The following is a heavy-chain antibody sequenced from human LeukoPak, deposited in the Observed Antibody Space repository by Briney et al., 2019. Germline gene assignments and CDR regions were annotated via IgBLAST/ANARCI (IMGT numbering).Heavy chain of an antibody. J-gene: IGHJ4*02. CDR2: IIPIFGTA. CDR1: GGTFSSYA. CDR3: ARDLNGDYRFDY. V-gene: IGHV1-69*13. D-gene: IGHD4-17*01. Sequence: WASVNVSCKASGGTFSSYAISWVRQAPGQGLEWMGGIIPIFGTANYAQKFQGRVTITADESTSTAYMELSSLRSEDTAVYYCARDLNGDYRFDYWGQGTLVTVSS.